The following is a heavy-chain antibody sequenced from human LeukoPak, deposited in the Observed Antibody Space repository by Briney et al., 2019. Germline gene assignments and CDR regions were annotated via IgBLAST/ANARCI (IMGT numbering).Heavy chain of an antibody. D-gene: IGHD2-21*02. V-gene: IGHV4-59*02. CDR1: GGSVSGYY. CDR2: IYYSGST. J-gene: IGHJ6*02. Sequence: SESLTLTCTASGGSVSGYYWSWIRQPPGKGLEWVAYIYYSGSTIYNDSLKSRVTISVDTSKNQFSLKLSSETAADTAVYYCAIEGVCGGNFRYGMDVWGQGTTVTVSS. CDR3: AIEGVCGGNFRYGMDV.